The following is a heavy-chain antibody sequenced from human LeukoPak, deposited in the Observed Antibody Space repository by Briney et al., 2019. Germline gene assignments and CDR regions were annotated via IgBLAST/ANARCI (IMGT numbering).Heavy chain of an antibody. CDR2: LTGSGGTT. Sequence: GTLRLSCAASGFTFRDYGMSWVRQAPGKGLEWVSALTGSGGTTYYADSVKGRFTISRDNSKNTLYLQMNSLTAEDTAVYYCGRSIIRGVITGVFDYWGQGTLVTVSS. CDR1: GFTFRDYG. CDR3: GRSIIRGVITGVFDY. D-gene: IGHD3-10*01. V-gene: IGHV3-23*01. J-gene: IGHJ4*02.